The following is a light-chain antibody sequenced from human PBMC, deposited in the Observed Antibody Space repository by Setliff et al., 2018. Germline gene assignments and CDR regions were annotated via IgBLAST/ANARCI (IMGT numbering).Light chain of an antibody. CDR2: DVS. CDR3: SSYTSSSTQV. CDR1: SSDVGGYNY. J-gene: IGLJ1*01. Sequence: QSALTQPASVSGSPGQSITISCTGTSSDVGGYNYVSWYQQHPDKAPKLMIFDVSNRPSGVSNRFSGSKSGNTASLTISGLQAEDEADYYCSSYTSSSTQVFGTGTKGTVL. V-gene: IGLV2-14*03.